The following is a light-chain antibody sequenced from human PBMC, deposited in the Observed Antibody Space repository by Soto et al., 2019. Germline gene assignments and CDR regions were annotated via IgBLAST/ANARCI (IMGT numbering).Light chain of an antibody. V-gene: IGKV3-20*01. CDR2: AAS. J-gene: IGKJ1*01. Sequence: EIVLTQSPGTLSLSPGERATLSCKASQSVSSSYLAWYQQKPGQAPRLLIYAASSRATGIPDRFSGSGSGTDFTLTICRLETEDCAVYYCQQYGSSPTGTFGQGTKVEIK. CDR1: QSVSSSY. CDR3: QQYGSSPTGT.